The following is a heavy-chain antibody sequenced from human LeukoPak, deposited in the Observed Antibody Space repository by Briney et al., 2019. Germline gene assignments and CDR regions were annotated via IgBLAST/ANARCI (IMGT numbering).Heavy chain of an antibody. D-gene: IGHD3-22*01. J-gene: IGHJ4*02. CDR3: ASEDDSSGSYVEH. Sequence: SETLSLTCAVYGDSFSGYYWSWIRHPPGKGLGWIQEKHHRGSTKYDLSLKSRVNISVDTYNNQFSLNLSSVTAADTAVYYCASEDDSSGSYVEHWGQGTLVTVSS. CDR1: GDSFSGYY. V-gene: IGHV4-34*01. CDR2: KHHRGST.